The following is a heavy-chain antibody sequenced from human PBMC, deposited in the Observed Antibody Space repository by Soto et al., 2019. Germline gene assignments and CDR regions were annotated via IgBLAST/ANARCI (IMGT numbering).Heavy chain of an antibody. CDR2: IYYSGST. J-gene: IGHJ3*02. D-gene: IGHD7-27*01. CDR3: ASQVPGAFDI. Sequence: SETLSLTCTVSGGSISSGDYYWSWIRQPPGKGLEWIGYIYYSGSTYYNPSLKSRVTISVDTSKNQFSLKLSSVTAADTAVYYSASQVPGAFDIWGQGTMVTVSS. V-gene: IGHV4-30-4*01. CDR1: GGSISSGDYY.